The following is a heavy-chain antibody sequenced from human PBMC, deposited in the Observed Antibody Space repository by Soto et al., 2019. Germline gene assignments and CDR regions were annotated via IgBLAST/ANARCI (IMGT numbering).Heavy chain of an antibody. Sequence: GGSLRLSCAASGFTFSAYAFHWVRQAPGKGLEWLSVISYDGRETHYADSVEGRFIISRDSSKKTAYLQMNSLRGDDTAVYFCATDPVAVTGSFIDSWGQGTLVTVST. D-gene: IGHD2-21*02. CDR2: ISYDGRET. CDR1: GFTFSAYA. CDR3: ATDPVAVTGSFIDS. V-gene: IGHV3-30-3*01. J-gene: IGHJ4*02.